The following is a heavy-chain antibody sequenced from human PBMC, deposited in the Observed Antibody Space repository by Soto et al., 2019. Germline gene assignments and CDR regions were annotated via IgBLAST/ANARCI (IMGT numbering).Heavy chain of an antibody. J-gene: IGHJ4*02. D-gene: IGHD1-7*01. CDR2: IIPIFGTA. V-gene: IGHV1-69*13. Sequence: ASVKVSCKASGGTFSSYAISWVRQAPGQGLEWMGGIIPIFGTANYAQKFQGRVTITADESTSTAYMELSSLRSEDTAVYYCARRKLHNWNYDYWGQGTLVTVSS. CDR1: GGTFSSYA. CDR3: ARRKLHNWNYDY.